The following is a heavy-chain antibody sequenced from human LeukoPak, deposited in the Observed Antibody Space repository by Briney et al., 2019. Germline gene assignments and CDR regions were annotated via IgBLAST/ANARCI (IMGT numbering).Heavy chain of an antibody. CDR3: ARERRGGLSGSVCGLFASYYTYYYMDV. D-gene: IGHD3-10*01. Sequence: ASVKVSCKASGYTFTMFYIHWVRQAPGQGLEWMGMINPSDGVTTYTQRFQGRLTMTRDMSTTTVYMDLRSLRSEDTAVYFCARERRGGLSGSVCGLFASYYTYYYMDVWGRGTTVTVSS. CDR2: INPSDGVT. CDR1: GYTFTMFY. V-gene: IGHV1-46*01. J-gene: IGHJ6*03.